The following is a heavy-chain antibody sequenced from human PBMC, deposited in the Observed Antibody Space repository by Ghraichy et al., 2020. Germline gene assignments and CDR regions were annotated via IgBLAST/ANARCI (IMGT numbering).Heavy chain of an antibody. CDR3: ARVEIGGYSYGYPAMYYGMDV. CDR2: ISAYNGNT. CDR1: GYTFTSYG. Sequence: ASVKVSCKASGYTFTSYGISWVRQAPGQGLEWMGWISAYNGNTNYAQKLQGRVTMTTDTSTSTAYMELRSLRSDDTAVYYCARVEIGGYSYGYPAMYYGMDVWGQGTTVTVSS. J-gene: IGHJ6*02. D-gene: IGHD5-18*01. V-gene: IGHV1-18*01.